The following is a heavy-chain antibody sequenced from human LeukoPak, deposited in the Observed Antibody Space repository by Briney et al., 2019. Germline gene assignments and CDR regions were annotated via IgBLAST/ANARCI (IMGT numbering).Heavy chain of an antibody. CDR3: ARVAKERVGGVYYFDY. V-gene: IGHV3-13*01. Sequence: GGSLRLSCAASGFTFRDYDMHWVRQAAGKGLECVSAIGTAGDTYYTGSVKGRFTISRENAKNSLYLQMNSLRAGDTAVYYCARVAKERVGGVYYFDYWGQGTLVTVSS. CDR1: GFTFRDYD. J-gene: IGHJ4*02. CDR2: IGTAGDT. D-gene: IGHD1-1*01.